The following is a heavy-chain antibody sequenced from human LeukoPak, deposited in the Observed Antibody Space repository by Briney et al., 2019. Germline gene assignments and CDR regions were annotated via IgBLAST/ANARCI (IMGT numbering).Heavy chain of an antibody. V-gene: IGHV3-23*01. D-gene: IGHD3-22*01. J-gene: IGHJ3*02. CDR1: GFTFSNYA. Sequence: GGSLRLSCAASGFTFSNYAMSWVRQSPGKGLECVSAISGSGGSTYYADSVKGRFTISRDNSKNTLYLQMNSLRAEDTAVYYCAKNRRISMIVVVTAPLAFDIWGQGTMVTVSS. CDR3: AKNRRISMIVVVTAPLAFDI. CDR2: ISGSGGST.